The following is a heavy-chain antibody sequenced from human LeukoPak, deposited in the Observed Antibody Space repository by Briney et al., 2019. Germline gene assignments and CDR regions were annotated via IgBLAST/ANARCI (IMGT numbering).Heavy chain of an antibody. D-gene: IGHD4-23*01. Sequence: SETLSLTCTVSGASVTTHYWSWIRQPPGKGLEWIGNIFYRGINSYHSSYDSSLQSRVTMSIDTSKNQVSLNLTSVTAADTAVYCASKPVVPGSQGHYFDPWGQGTLVTVSS. CDR3: SKPVVPGSQGHYFDP. CDR1: GASVTTHY. CDR2: IFYRGINSYHS. J-gene: IGHJ5*02. V-gene: IGHV4-59*02.